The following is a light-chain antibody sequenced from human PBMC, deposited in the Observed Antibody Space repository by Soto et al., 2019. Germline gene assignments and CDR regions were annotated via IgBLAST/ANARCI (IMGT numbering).Light chain of an antibody. J-gene: IGLJ1*01. CDR2: GNI. CDR3: QSYDTSLSGSRV. Sequence: QSVLTQPPSLSGAPGQRATISCSGSSSNIGAGYDVHWYQHFPGTAPKLLIYGNINRPSGVPDRFSGSKSGTSASLAITGLQAEDEADYYCQSYDTSLSGSRVFGTGTKLTVL. CDR1: SSNIGAGYD. V-gene: IGLV1-40*01.